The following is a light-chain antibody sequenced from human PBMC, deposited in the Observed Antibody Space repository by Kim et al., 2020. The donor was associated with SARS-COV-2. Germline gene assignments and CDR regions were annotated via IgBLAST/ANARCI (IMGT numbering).Light chain of an antibody. J-gene: IGLJ2*01. Sequence: QSVVTQPPSMSGTPGQRVTISCSGSTSNIGNNPVSWYQQFSGTAPRLLIYHNNQRASGVPDRFSGSKSGTSASLVISGLRSEDEADYYCEAWDDGLSGSRFFGGGTQLTVL. V-gene: IGLV1-47*01. CDR2: HNN. CDR3: EAWDDGLSGSRF. CDR1: TSNIGNNP.